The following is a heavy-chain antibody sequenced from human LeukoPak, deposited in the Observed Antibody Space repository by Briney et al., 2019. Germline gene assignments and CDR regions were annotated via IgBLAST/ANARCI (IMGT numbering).Heavy chain of an antibody. D-gene: IGHD3-10*01. V-gene: IGHV3-15*07. CDR3: TTLEGWFRDRSGMDV. CDR2: IKSKTDGGTT. Sequence: PGGSLRLSCAASGFTFSNAWMNWVRQAPGKGLEWVGRIKSKTDGGTTDYAAPVKGRFTISRDDSKNTLYLQMNSLKTEDTAVYYCTTLEGWFRDRSGMDVWGQGTTVTVSS. J-gene: IGHJ6*02. CDR1: GFTFSNAW.